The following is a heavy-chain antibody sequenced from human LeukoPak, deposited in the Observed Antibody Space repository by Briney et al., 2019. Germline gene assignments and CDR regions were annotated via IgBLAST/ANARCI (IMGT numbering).Heavy chain of an antibody. J-gene: IGHJ6*03. CDR3: AKVSGYGDYSYYYYYMDV. Sequence: GGSLRLSCAASGFTFINAWMTWVRQAPGKGLEWVSSISGSGGTTYYADSVKGRFTISRDNSENTLYLQMNSLRAEDTAVYYCAKVSGYGDYSYYYYYMDVWGKGTTVIISS. CDR2: ISGSGGTT. D-gene: IGHD4-17*01. CDR1: GFTFINAW. V-gene: IGHV3-23*01.